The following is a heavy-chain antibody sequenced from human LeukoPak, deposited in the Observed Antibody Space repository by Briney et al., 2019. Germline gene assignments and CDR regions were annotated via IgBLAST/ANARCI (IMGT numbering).Heavy chain of an antibody. J-gene: IGHJ5*02. D-gene: IGHD2-2*01. CDR1: GWSFNDYY. CDR3: ARGQVPAARGYNWFDP. CDR2: INARGDT. Sequence: PSETLSLTCAVSGWSFNDYYRNWVRQPPGKGLEWVGEINARGDTNFNPSPKSRGTISVDTSKSQFSLRLTSMIAADTAVYYCARGQVPAARGYNWFDPWGQGTLVTVSS. V-gene: IGHV4-34*01.